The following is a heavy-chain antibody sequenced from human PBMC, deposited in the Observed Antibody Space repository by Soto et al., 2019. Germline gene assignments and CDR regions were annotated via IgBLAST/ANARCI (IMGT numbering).Heavy chain of an antibody. D-gene: IGHD3-16*01. J-gene: IGHJ6*02. CDR1: GYSFTRYG. V-gene: IGHV1-18*01. CDR2: ISGYNANT. CDR3: ARMGDVPSCFFGLDA. Sequence: QVQLVQSGAEVKKPGASVKVSCKASGYSFTRYGISWVRQAPGQGLEWMGWISGYNANTNYPENLQGRVNMTTDTSTRTAYTEVRNRISDDTDVYYGARMGDVPSCFFGLDAWGQGTTVTVSS.